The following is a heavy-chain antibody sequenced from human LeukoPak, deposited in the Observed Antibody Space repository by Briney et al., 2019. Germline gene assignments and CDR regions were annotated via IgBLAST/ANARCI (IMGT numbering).Heavy chain of an antibody. CDR1: GGTFSSYA. CDR2: IIPIFGTA. J-gene: IGHJ4*02. Sequence: SVKVSCKASGGTFSSYAITWVRQAPGQGLEWMGGIIPIFGTANYAQKFQGRVTITTDESTSTAYMERSSLRSEDTAVYYCASPNSGSYYGHFDYWGQGTLVTVSS. V-gene: IGHV1-69*05. D-gene: IGHD1-26*01. CDR3: ASPNSGSYYGHFDY.